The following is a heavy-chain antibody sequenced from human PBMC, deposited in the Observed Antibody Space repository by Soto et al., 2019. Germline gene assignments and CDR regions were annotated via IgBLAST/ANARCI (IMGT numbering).Heavy chain of an antibody. V-gene: IGHV3-7*01. D-gene: IGHD3-22*01. J-gene: IGHJ3*02. CDR1: GFTFSRYW. Sequence: PGGSLRLSCAASGFTFSRYWMSWVRQAPGKGLEWVANIREDGSEKNYVDSVKGRFTISKDNAKNSLYLQMNSLRAEDTAVYYCARDLGYSDSISYYDVLDIWGQGTMVTVSS. CDR2: IREDGSEK. CDR3: ARDLGYSDSISYYDVLDI.